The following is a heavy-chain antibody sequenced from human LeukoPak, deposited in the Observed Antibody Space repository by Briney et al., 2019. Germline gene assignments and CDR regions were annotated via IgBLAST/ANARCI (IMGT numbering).Heavy chain of an antibody. CDR1: GGTFSSYA. CDR3: ARGRPILEWLDQYYFDY. V-gene: IGHV1-69*05. Sequence: SVKVSCKASGGTFSSYAISWVRQAPGQGLEWMGGIIPIFGTANYAQKLQGRVTMTTDTSTSTAYMELRSLRSDDTAVYYCARGRPILEWLDQYYFDYWGQGTLVTVSS. CDR2: IIPIFGTA. J-gene: IGHJ4*02. D-gene: IGHD3-3*01.